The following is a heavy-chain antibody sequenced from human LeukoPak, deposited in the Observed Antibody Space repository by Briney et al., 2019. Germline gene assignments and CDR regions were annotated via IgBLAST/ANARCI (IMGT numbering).Heavy chain of an antibody. Sequence: PGGSLRLSCVASGFTFSGSAMRWVRQASGKGLEWVGRIRSKANNYATEYTASVKGMFTISREDSNNTAYLQMNSLKTEDTAVYYCTRQMGDAFDIWGQGTMVTVSS. D-gene: IGHD2-8*01. V-gene: IGHV3-73*01. CDR1: GFTFSGSA. CDR2: IRSKANNYAT. J-gene: IGHJ3*02. CDR3: TRQMGDAFDI.